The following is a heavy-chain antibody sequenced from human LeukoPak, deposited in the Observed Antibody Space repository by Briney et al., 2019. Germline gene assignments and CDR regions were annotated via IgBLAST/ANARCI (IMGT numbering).Heavy chain of an antibody. V-gene: IGHV3-30-3*01. Sequence: GGSLRLSCAASRFTFSSYAMHWVRQAPGKGLEWVAVISYDGSNKYYADSVKGRFTISRDNSKNTLYLQMNSLRAEDTAVYYCARSRPGDHSDAFDIWGQGTMVTVSS. CDR3: ARSRPGDHSDAFDI. D-gene: IGHD1-14*01. CDR1: RFTFSSYA. CDR2: ISYDGSNK. J-gene: IGHJ3*02.